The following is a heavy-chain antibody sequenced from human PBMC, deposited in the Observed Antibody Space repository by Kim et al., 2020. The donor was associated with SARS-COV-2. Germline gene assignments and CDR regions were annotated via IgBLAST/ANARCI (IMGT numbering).Heavy chain of an antibody. J-gene: IGHJ4*01. CDR2: INSDGSIT. V-gene: IGHV3-74*03. CDR1: GFTFSSYW. Sequence: GGSLILSCAASGFTFSSYWMHWVRQAPGRGLEWVSRINSDGSITTYGDSMKGRFTTSRDNAQNTLYLQMHSLRAEDTAVYFCARRFYVLGSNDYWGHGTLVTVSS. CDR3: ARRFYVLGSNDY. D-gene: IGHD1-26*01.